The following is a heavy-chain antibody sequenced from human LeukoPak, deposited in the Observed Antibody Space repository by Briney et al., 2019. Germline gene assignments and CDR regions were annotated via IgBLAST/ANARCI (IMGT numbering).Heavy chain of an antibody. Sequence: ASVKVSCKASGYTFTSYGISWVRQAPGQGLEWMGWISGYNGNTNYAQKLQGRVTMTTDTSTSTAYMELRSLRSDDTAVYYCARDETYYYDGSGYYYVVWGQGTLVTVSS. D-gene: IGHD3-22*01. CDR2: ISGYNGNT. CDR1: GYTFTSYG. CDR3: ARDETYYYDGSGYYYVV. V-gene: IGHV1-18*01. J-gene: IGHJ4*02.